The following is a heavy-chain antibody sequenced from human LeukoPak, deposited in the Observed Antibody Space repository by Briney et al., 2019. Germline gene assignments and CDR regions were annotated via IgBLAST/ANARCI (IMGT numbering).Heavy chain of an antibody. CDR1: GFTFSSYD. CDR2: IGKAGDI. Sequence: GGSLSLSCVASGFTFSSYDFHWVRQAPGKGLEWGSAIGKAGDINYLGSVKGRFTISREDAKNSLYLQMYSRRVGDTAVYYCARGGDDGFDLWGQGTLVTVSS. V-gene: IGHV3-13*01. J-gene: IGHJ5*02. D-gene: IGHD3-16*01. CDR3: ARGGDDGFDL.